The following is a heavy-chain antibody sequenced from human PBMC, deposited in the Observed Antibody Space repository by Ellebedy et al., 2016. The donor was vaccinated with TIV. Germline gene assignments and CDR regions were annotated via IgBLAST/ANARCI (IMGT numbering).Heavy chain of an antibody. CDR3: ARDPPRRSGTYADY. J-gene: IGHJ4*02. D-gene: IGHD1-26*01. Sequence: SETLSLTXTVSGISISSYYWSWIRQPPGKGLEWIGYIYYSGSTNYNPSLKSRVTISLDTSKNQFSLKLSSVTAADTAVYYCARDPPRRSGTYADYWGQGTLVTVSS. CDR1: GISISSYY. V-gene: IGHV4-59*01. CDR2: IYYSGST.